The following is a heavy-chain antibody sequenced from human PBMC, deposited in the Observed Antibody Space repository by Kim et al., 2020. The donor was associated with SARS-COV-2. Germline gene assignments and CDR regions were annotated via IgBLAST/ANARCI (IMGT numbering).Heavy chain of an antibody. J-gene: IGHJ4*02. Sequence: SETLSLTCTVSGGSISSYYWSWIRQPPGKGLEWIGYIYYSGSTNYNPSLKSRVTISVDTSKNQFSLKLSSVTAADTAVYYCARVEGGFDYYDSSGYYDTGVDYWGQGTLVTVSS. D-gene: IGHD3-22*01. CDR3: ARVEGGFDYYDSSGYYDTGVDY. CDR1: GGSISSYY. CDR2: IYYSGST. V-gene: IGHV4-59*01.